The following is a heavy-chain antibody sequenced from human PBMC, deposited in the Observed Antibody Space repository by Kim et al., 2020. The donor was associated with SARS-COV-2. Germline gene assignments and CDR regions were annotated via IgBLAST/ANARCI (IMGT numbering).Heavy chain of an antibody. D-gene: IGHD1-7*01. V-gene: IGHV3-23*01. Sequence: GGSLRLSCAASGFTLSGYAMNWVRQAPGKGLEWVSAIHGAGVTTYYADSVKGRFIISRDNSRGTVSLQMNRLRVEDTAVYYCARIPNYANYPNWFEPWGQGTQVTVSS. J-gene: IGHJ5*02. CDR3: ARIPNYANYPNWFEP. CDR2: IHGAGVTT. CDR1: GFTLSGYA.